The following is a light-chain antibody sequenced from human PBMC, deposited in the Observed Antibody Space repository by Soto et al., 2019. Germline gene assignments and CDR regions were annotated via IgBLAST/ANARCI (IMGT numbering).Light chain of an antibody. J-gene: IGLJ3*02. CDR1: SSNIGAGYD. CDR3: QSYDSSLSGGV. V-gene: IGLV1-40*01. CDR2: GNS. Sequence: QPVLTQPPSVSGAPGQRVTISCTGSSSNIGAGYDVHWYQQLPGTAPKLLIYGNSNRPSGVPDRFSGSKSGTSAFLAITGLQAEDEADYYCQSYDSSLSGGVFGGGTQLTVL.